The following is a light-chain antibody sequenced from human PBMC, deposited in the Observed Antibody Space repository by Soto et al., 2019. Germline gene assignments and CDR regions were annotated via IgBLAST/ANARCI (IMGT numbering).Light chain of an antibody. Sequence: QSALTQPASVSGSPGQSITISCTGTSSDIGFYNYVSWYQQHPGKAPKLIIYEVAKRPSGVSSRFSGSKSGNTASLTISGLQAEDEADYHCSSYTNTGTLYVFGTGTKVTVL. V-gene: IGLV2-14*01. CDR1: SSDIGFYNY. CDR2: EVA. J-gene: IGLJ1*01. CDR3: SSYTNTGTLYV.